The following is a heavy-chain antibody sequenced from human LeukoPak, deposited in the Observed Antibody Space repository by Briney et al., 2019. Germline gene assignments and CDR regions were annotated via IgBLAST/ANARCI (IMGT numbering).Heavy chain of an antibody. J-gene: IGHJ4*02. CDR1: GGSISSYY. Sequence: SETLSLTCTVSGGSISSYYWSWIRQPPGKGLEWIGYIYYSGSTNYNPSLKSRVTISVDTSKNQFSLKLSSVTAADTAVYYCARDPGYCSGGSCCPLFDYWGQGTLVTVSS. CDR2: IYYSGST. V-gene: IGHV4-59*01. D-gene: IGHD2-15*01. CDR3: ARDPGYCSGGSCCPLFDY.